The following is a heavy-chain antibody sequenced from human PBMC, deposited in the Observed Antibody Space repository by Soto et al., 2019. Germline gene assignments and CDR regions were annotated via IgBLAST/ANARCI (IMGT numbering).Heavy chain of an antibody. CDR3: ARRDCSGGSCYGAFDI. CDR1: GGSISSGGYY. Sequence: SETLSLTCTVSGGSISSGGYYWSWIRQHPGKGLEWIGYIYYSGSTYYNPSLKSRVTILVDTSKNQFSLKMRSVTAADTAVYYCARRDCSGGSCYGAFDIWGQGTMVTGS. V-gene: IGHV4-31*03. CDR2: IYYSGST. J-gene: IGHJ3*02. D-gene: IGHD2-15*01.